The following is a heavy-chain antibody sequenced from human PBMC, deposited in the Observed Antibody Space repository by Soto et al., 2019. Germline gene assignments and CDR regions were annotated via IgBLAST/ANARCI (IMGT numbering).Heavy chain of an antibody. V-gene: IGHV4-59*01. D-gene: IGHD3-10*01. CDR1: GGSISSYY. Sequence: SETLSLTCTVCGGSISSYYWSWIRQPPGKGLEWIGYIYYSGSTNYNPSLKSRVTISVDTSKNQFSLKLTSVTAADTAVYYCARVWGSGSYYYYYGMDVWGQGTTVTVSS. CDR3: ARVWGSGSYYYYYGMDV. J-gene: IGHJ6*02. CDR2: IYYSGST.